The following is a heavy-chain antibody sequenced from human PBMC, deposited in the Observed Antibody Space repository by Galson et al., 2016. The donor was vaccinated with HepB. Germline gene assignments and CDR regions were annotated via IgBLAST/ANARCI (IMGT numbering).Heavy chain of an antibody. Sequence: SETLSLTCAVSGGSISRSACWSWVRQPPGKGLEWIGEIYHSGSTNYNPSLESRVTISVDKSKNQFSLKLSSVSAADTAVYYCARVPLSIDSSGYYFGAFDIWGQGTMVTVSS. J-gene: IGHJ3*02. CDR2: IYHSGST. D-gene: IGHD3-22*01. CDR1: GGSISRSAC. CDR3: ARVPLSIDSSGYYFGAFDI. V-gene: IGHV4-4*02.